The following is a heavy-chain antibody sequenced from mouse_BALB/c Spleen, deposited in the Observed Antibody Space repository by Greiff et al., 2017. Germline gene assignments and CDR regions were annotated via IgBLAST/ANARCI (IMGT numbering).Heavy chain of an antibody. J-gene: IGHJ3*01. CDR2: ISNLAYSI. V-gene: IGHV5-15*02. Sequence: EVKVEESGGGLVQPGGSRKLSCAASGFTFSDYGMAWVRQAPGKGPEWVAFISNLAYSIYYADTVTGRFTISRENAKNTLYLEMSSLRSEDTAMYYCARADYDGYYHFAYWGQGTLVTVSA. D-gene: IGHD2-3*01. CDR1: GFTFSDYG. CDR3: ARADYDGYYHFAY.